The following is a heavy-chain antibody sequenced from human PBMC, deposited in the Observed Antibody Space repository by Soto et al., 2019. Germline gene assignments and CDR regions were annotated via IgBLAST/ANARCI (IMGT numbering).Heavy chain of an antibody. CDR3: ATTYYYDSSGYYDFDYYSGTDV. Sequence: PGESLKISCKGSGYSFTSYWIGWVRQMPGKGLEWMGIIYPGDSDTRYSPSFQGQVTISADKSISTAYLQWSSLKASDTAMYYCATTYYYDSSGYYDFDYYSGTDVWGQGTTVTVSS. CDR1: GYSFTSYW. V-gene: IGHV5-51*01. CDR2: IYPGDSDT. J-gene: IGHJ6*02. D-gene: IGHD3-22*01.